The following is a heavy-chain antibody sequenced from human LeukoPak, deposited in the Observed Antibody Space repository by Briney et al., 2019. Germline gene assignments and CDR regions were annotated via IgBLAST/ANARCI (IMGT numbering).Heavy chain of an antibody. CDR3: AKDPDHMVRGVFDY. J-gene: IGHJ4*02. Sequence: GRSLRLSCAASGFTFDDYAMHWVRHAPGKGLEWVSGISWNSGSIGYADSVKGRFTISRDNAKNSLYLQMNSLRAEDTALYYCAKDPDHMVRGVFDYWGQGTLVTVSS. CDR1: GFTFDDYA. D-gene: IGHD3-10*01. CDR2: ISWNSGSI. V-gene: IGHV3-9*01.